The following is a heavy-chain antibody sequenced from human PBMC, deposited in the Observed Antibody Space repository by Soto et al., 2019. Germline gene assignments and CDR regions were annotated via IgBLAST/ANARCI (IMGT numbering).Heavy chain of an antibody. Sequence: EVQLVESGGGLVKPGGSLRLSCAASGFTFSSYSMNWVRQAPGKGLEWVSSISSSSSYIYYADSVKGRFTISRDNAKNSLYLQMNRLRAEDTAVYYCARDVKNYDILTGYYNSYFDYWGQGTLVTVSS. CDR1: GFTFSSYS. V-gene: IGHV3-21*01. J-gene: IGHJ4*02. D-gene: IGHD3-9*01. CDR2: ISSSSSYI. CDR3: ARDVKNYDILTGYYNSYFDY.